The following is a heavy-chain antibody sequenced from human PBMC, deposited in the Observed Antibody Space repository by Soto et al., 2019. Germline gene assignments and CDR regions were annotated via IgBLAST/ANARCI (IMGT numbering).Heavy chain of an antibody. V-gene: IGHV4-34*01. D-gene: IGHD3-10*01. Sequence: SETLSLTCAVYGGSFSGYYWSWIRQPPGKGLEWIGEINHSGSTNYNPSLKSRVTISVDTSKNQFSLKLSSVTAADTAVYYCARAQSTSYYYGSESPGTYYFDYWGQGTLVTVSS. CDR1: GGSFSGYY. CDR2: INHSGST. CDR3: ARAQSTSYYYGSESPGTYYFDY. J-gene: IGHJ4*02.